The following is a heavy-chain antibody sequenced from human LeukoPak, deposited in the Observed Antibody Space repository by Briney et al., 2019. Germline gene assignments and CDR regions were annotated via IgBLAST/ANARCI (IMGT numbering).Heavy chain of an antibody. Sequence: SETLSLTCTVSGGSISSSSYSWGWIRQPPGKGLEWIGRIYTSGSTNYNPSLKSRVTMSVDTSKNQFSLKLSSVTAADTAVYYCARDSYTGYHYFDYWGQGTLVTVSS. V-gene: IGHV4-39*07. D-gene: IGHD2-2*02. CDR3: ARDSYTGYHYFDY. CDR1: GGSISSSSYS. J-gene: IGHJ4*02. CDR2: IYTSGST.